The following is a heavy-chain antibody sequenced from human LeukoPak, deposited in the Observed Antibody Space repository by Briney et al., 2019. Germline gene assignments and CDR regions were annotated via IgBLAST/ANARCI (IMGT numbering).Heavy chain of an antibody. Sequence: SGPTLVKPTQTLTLTCTFSGFSLTTSGVGVGWIRQPPGKAPEWLALINWDDQKVYSPSLQSRLSITKDTSKNQVVLTMTNVDPVDTATYYCAHRRDSSGYQYRYWFAPWGQGTLVTVSS. CDR3: AHRRDSSGYQYRYWFAP. CDR1: GFSLTTSGVG. V-gene: IGHV2-5*02. J-gene: IGHJ5*02. CDR2: INWDDQK. D-gene: IGHD3-22*01.